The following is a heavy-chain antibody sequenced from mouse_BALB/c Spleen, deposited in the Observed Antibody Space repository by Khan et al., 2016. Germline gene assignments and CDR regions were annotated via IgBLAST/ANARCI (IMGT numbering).Heavy chain of an antibody. CDR3: ARIKKIVATYFDY. CDR2: TNPTNGRT. D-gene: IGHD1-1*01. V-gene: IGHV1S81*02. J-gene: IGHJ2*01. Sequence: VQLQQFGAELVKAGASVKMSCKASGYTFTSYWMHWVKQRLGQGLEWFAETNPTNGRTYYNEKFKSKATLTVDKSSSTAYMLLSGPTFEDSAVYYCARIKKIVATYFDYWGQGTTLTVSS. CDR1: GYTFTSYW.